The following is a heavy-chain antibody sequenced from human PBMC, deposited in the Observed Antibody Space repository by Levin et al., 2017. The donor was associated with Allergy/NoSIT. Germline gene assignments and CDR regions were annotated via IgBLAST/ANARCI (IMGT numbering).Heavy chain of an antibody. V-gene: IGHV3-30*18. J-gene: IGHJ4*02. CDR2: ISYDGSNK. D-gene: IGHD4-17*01. CDR3: AKENYGDPAFDY. Sequence: RGESLKISCAASGFTFSSYGMHWVRQAPGKGLEWVAVISYDGSNKYYADSVKGRFTISRDNSKNTLYLQMNSLRAEDTAVYYCAKENYGDPAFDYWGQGTLVTVSS. CDR1: GFTFSSYG.